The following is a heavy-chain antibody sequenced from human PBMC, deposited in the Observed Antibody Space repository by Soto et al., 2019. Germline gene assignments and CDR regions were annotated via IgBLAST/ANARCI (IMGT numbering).Heavy chain of an antibody. CDR2: INAGNGNT. V-gene: IGHV1-3*01. Sequence: ASVKVSCKASGYTFTSYAMHWVRQAPGQRLEWMGWINAGNGNTKYSQKFQGRVTITRDTSASTAYMELSSLRSEDTAVYYCARGPTPTATVTTRRFDPGGQGTLVTVS. D-gene: IGHD4-4*01. CDR3: ARGPTPTATVTTRRFDP. CDR1: GYTFTSYA. J-gene: IGHJ5*02.